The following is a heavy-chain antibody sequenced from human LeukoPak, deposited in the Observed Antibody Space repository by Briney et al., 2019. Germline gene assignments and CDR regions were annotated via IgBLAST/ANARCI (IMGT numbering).Heavy chain of an antibody. Sequence: PGGSLRLSCAASGFTFSDYSMNWVRQTPGQGLEWVSSISSRSTYAYYADSVRGRFTVSRDSAKNSLFLQMDNLRVEDTAIYYCARAHIQDYTIVGLVDHWGQGTLVTVSS. CDR1: GFTFSDYS. J-gene: IGHJ5*02. CDR3: ARAHIQDYTIVGLVDH. CDR2: ISSRSTYA. V-gene: IGHV3-21*01. D-gene: IGHD1-26*01.